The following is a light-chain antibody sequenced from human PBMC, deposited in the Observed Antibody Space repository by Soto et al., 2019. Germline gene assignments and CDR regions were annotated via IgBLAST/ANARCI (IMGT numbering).Light chain of an antibody. CDR2: VNS. CDR3: QSYDSSLSGVV. CDR1: SSNIGAGYD. J-gene: IGLJ2*01. Sequence: QSALTQPPSVSGAPGQRVTISCTGSSSNIGAGYDVHWYQQLPGTAPKLLIYVNSNRPSGVPDRFSGSKSGTSASLAITGLQSEDEADDYCQSYDSSLSGVVFGGGTKLTVL. V-gene: IGLV1-40*01.